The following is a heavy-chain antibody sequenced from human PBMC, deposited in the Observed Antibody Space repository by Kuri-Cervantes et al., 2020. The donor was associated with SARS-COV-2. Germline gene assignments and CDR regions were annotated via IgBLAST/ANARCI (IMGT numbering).Heavy chain of an antibody. J-gene: IGHJ6*02. V-gene: IGHV4-59*12. CDR1: GGSISSYY. CDR2: IYYSGST. CDR3: ARRNPIVDYSNYWYYYYGMDV. D-gene: IGHD4-11*01. Sequence: GSLRLSCTVSGGSISSYYWSWIRQPPGKGLEWIGYIYYSGSTNYNPSLKSRVTISVDTSKNQFSLKLSSVTAADTAVYYCARRNPIVDYSNYWYYYYGMDVWGQGTTVTGSS.